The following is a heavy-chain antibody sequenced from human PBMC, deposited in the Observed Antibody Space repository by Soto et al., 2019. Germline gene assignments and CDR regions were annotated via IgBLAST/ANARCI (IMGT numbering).Heavy chain of an antibody. J-gene: IGHJ3*02. CDR2: ISGSGGST. V-gene: IGHV3-23*01. CDR1: GFTFSSYA. CDR3: AKDIYDILTGYTSPTAFDI. Sequence: GGSLRLSCAASGFTFSSYAMSWVRQAPGEGLEWVSAISGSGGSTYYADSVKGRFTISRDNSKNTLYLQMNSLRAEDTAVYYCAKDIYDILTGYTSPTAFDIWGQGTMVTVSS. D-gene: IGHD3-9*01.